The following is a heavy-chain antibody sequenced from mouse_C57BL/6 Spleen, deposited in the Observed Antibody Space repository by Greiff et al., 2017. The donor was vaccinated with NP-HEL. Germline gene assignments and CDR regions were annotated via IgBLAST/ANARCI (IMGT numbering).Heavy chain of an antibody. Sequence: QVQLKQSGAELVRPGASVTLSCKASGYTFTDYEMHWVKQTPVHGLEWIGAIDPETGGTAYNQKFKGKAILTADKSSSTAYMELRSLTSEDSAVYYCTRGWDGYPPIDAMDYWGQGTSVTVSS. CDR1: GYTFTDYE. CDR2: IDPETGGT. CDR3: TRGWDGYPPIDAMDY. V-gene: IGHV1-15*01. J-gene: IGHJ4*01. D-gene: IGHD2-3*01.